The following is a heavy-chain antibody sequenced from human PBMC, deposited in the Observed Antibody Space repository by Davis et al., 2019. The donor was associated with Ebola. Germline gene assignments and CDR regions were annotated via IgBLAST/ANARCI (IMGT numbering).Heavy chain of an antibody. CDR1: GFTFSSYE. CDR3: TSTVVTSGSDY. J-gene: IGHJ4*02. CDR2: TRSKANSYAT. D-gene: IGHD4-23*01. Sequence: GESLKISCAASGFTFSSYEMNWVRQAPGKGLEWVGRTRSKANSYATAYAASVKGRFTISRDDSKNTAYLQMNSLKTEDTAVYYCTSTVVTSGSDYWGQGTLVTVSS. V-gene: IGHV3-73*01.